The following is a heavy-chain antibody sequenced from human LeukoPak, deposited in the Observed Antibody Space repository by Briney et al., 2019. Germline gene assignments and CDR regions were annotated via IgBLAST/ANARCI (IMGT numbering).Heavy chain of an antibody. CDR3: AREGSSGYYPY. D-gene: IGHD3-22*01. J-gene: IGHJ4*02. CDR1: GFTFSSYP. V-gene: IGHV3-30-3*01. Sequence: PGGSLRLSCAASGFTFSSYPMHWVRQAPGKGLEWVVVISYDGSEKHYADPVKGRFTISRDNSKNTLYLQMNSLRAEDTAVYYCAREGSSGYYPYWGQGILVTVSS. CDR2: ISYDGSEK.